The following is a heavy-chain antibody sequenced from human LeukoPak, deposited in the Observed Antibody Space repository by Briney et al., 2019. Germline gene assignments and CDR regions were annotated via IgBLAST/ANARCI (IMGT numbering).Heavy chain of an antibody. CDR3: ARADYDILTGYSPLPDY. Sequence: SETLSLTCTVSGGSVSSGSYYWGWIRQPPGKGLEWIGSIYYSGSTYYNPSLKRRVTISVDTSKNQFSLKLSSVTAADTAVYYCARADYDILTGYSPLPDYWGQGTLVTVSS. V-gene: IGHV4-39*01. CDR1: GGSVSSGSYY. J-gene: IGHJ4*02. D-gene: IGHD3-9*01. CDR2: IYYSGST.